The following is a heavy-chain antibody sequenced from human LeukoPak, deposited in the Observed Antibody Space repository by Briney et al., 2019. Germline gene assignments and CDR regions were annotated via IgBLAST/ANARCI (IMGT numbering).Heavy chain of an antibody. J-gene: IGHJ5*02. CDR1: AGSISSDNYY. D-gene: IGHD3-9*01. Sequence: SETLSLTCIVSAGSISSDNYYWSWIRQHPGKGLGWIGYIHYSGSTYYNPSLKSRVTISVDTSKNQFSLKLSSVTAADTAVYYCARHLRYFGSANWFDPWGQGTLVTVSS. CDR2: IHYSGST. CDR3: ARHLRYFGSANWFDP. V-gene: IGHV4-30-4*08.